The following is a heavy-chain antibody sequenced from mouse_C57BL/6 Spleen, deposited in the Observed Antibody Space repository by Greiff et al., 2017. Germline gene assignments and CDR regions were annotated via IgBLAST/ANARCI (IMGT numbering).Heavy chain of an antibody. Sequence: QVQLQQPGTELVKPGASVKLSCKASGYTFTSYWMHWVKQRPGQGLEWIGNINPSNGGTNYNEKFKSKATLTVYKSSSTAYLQLSSLTSEDSAVYYRARGSSYGYFDVWGTGTTVTVSS. CDR1: GYTFTSYW. J-gene: IGHJ1*03. D-gene: IGHD1-1*01. V-gene: IGHV1-53*01. CDR2: INPSNGGT. CDR3: ARGSSYGYFDV.